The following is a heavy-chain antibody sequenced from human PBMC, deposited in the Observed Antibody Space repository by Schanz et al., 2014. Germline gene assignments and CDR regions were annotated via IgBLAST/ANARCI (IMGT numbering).Heavy chain of an antibody. D-gene: IGHD2-15*01. Sequence: QVQLVQSGAEVKKPGASVKVSCKASGYTTFTDYYIHWVRQAPGQGLEWMGWISGYNGNTKCAQKLQGRVTMTRDTSSSTVYMELSRLRSDDTAVYYCAREGTVIRGRSGWFDPWGQGTLVTVSS. CDR2: ISGYNGNT. V-gene: IGHV1-2*02. CDR1: GYTTFTDYY. J-gene: IGHJ5*02. CDR3: AREGTVIRGRSGWFDP.